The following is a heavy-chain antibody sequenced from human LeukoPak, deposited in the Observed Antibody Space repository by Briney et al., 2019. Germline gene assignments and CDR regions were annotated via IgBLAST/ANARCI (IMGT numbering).Heavy chain of an antibody. CDR3: ARGSVVRYWYFDL. CDR1: GGSISSGGSY. Sequence: SQTLSLTCTVSGGSISSGGSYWSWIRQHPGKGLEWIGYIYSSGSTYYNPSLKSRVTISVDTSKNQFSLKLSSVTAADTAVYYCARGSVVRYWYFDLWGRGTLVTVSS. V-gene: IGHV4-31*03. CDR2: IYSSGST. J-gene: IGHJ2*01. D-gene: IGHD2-2*01.